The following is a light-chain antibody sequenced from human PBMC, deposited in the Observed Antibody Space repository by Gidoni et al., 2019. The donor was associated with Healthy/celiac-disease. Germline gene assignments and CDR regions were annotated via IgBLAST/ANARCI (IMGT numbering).Light chain of an antibody. CDR2: AAS. V-gene: IGKV1-39*01. Sequence: DIQMTQSPSSLSASVGDRVTITCRASQSIRSYLNWYQQKPGKAPKLLIYAASSLQSGVPSRFSGIGSGTDFTLTISSLQPEDFATYYCQQSYSTTWTFGQGTKVEIK. CDR1: QSIRSY. CDR3: QQSYSTTWT. J-gene: IGKJ1*01.